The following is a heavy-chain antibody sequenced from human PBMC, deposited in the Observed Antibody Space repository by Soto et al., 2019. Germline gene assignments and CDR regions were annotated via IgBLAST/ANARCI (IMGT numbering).Heavy chain of an antibody. J-gene: IGHJ6*02. CDR3: VRPSIVFGIDV. D-gene: IGHD1-26*01. Sequence: PXATLSLPFIVSGASMSSSRYYWGWVRQSPGKGLEWIGSIYYSGISNYNPSLRTRVTLSLDMSKNQFSLKLTSVTAADTAVYYCVRPSIVFGIDVWGQGTTVTVSS. V-gene: IGHV4-39*01. CDR1: GASMSSSRYY. CDR2: IYYSGIS.